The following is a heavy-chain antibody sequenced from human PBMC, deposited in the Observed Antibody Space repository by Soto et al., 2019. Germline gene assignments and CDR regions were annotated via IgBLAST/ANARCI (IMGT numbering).Heavy chain of an antibody. V-gene: IGHV3-30-3*01. CDR3: ARTSYDSSGYYEY. CDR2: ISYDGSDK. D-gene: IGHD3-22*01. CDR1: GFTFSSYR. Sequence: GGSLRLSCAASGFTFSSYRMHWVRQAPGKGLEWVAIISYDGSDKYYADSVKGRFTVSRDNSKNTLYLQMNSLRADDTAVYYCARTSYDSSGYYEYWGQGTPVTVSS. J-gene: IGHJ4*02.